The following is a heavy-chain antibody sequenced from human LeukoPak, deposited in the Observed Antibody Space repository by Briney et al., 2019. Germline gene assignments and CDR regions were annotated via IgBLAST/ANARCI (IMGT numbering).Heavy chain of an antibody. D-gene: IGHD3-10*01. J-gene: IGHJ4*02. CDR1: GFTVSSNY. CDR3: AKAFFSGSGGNHKHFDS. V-gene: IGHV3-53*01. Sequence: AGGSLRLSCAASGFTVSSNYMSWVRQAPGKGLEWVSAMSSVTYYADSVKGRFTISRDDSKSTLFLQMNSLRAEDTAVYYCAKAFFSGSGGNHKHFDSWGQGTLVTVSS. CDR2: MSSVT.